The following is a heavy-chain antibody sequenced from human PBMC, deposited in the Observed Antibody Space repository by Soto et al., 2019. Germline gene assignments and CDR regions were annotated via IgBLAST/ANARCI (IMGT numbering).Heavy chain of an antibody. CDR3: ARGSGYYYWDDY. D-gene: IGHD3-22*01. Sequence: VASVKVSCKASGYTFTSYAMHWVRQAPGQRLEWMGWINAGNGNTKYSQKFQGRVTITRDTSASTAYMELSSLRSENTAVYYCARGSGYYYWDDYWGQGTLVTVSS. CDR1: GYTFTSYA. V-gene: IGHV1-3*01. CDR2: INAGNGNT. J-gene: IGHJ4*02.